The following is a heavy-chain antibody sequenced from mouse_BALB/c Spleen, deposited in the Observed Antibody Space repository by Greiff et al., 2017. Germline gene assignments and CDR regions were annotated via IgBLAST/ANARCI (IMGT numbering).Heavy chain of an antibody. CDR3: ARDEGYYFDY. Sequence: VQLKESGGGLVQPGGSRKLSCAASGFTFSDYGMAWVRQAPGKGPEWVAFISNLAYSIYYADTVTGRFTISRENAKNTLYLEMSSLRSEDTAMYYCARDEGYYFDYWGQGTTLTVSS. V-gene: IGHV5-15*02. J-gene: IGHJ2*01. CDR2: ISNLAYSI. CDR1: GFTFSDYG.